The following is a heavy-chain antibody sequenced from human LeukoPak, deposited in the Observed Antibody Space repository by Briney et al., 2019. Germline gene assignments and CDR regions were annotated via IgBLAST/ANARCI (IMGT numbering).Heavy chain of an antibody. CDR1: GFTFDDYA. Sequence: GGSLRLSCAASGFTFDDYAMHWVRQAPGKGLEWVSSISSSSSYIYYADSVKGRFTISRDNAKSSLYLQMNSLRAEDTAVYYCARDLGGRVVVTAIGGDYWGQGTLVTVSS. D-gene: IGHD2-21*02. J-gene: IGHJ4*02. CDR2: ISSSSSYI. CDR3: ARDLGGRVVVTAIGGDY. V-gene: IGHV3-21*01.